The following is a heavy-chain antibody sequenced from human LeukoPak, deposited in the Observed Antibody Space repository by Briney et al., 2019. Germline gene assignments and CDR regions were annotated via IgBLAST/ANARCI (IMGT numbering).Heavy chain of an antibody. J-gene: IGHJ4*01. CDR2: IYYSGST. CDR3: AGAYYDSSGYYFVH. V-gene: IGHV4-59*01. CDR1: GGSITNYY. Sequence: PSETLSLTCTVSGGSITNYYWSWIRQPPGKGLEWIGYIYYSGSTNYNPSLKSRVTISVDTSKTQFSLKLSSVTAADTAVYYCAGAYYDSSGYYFVHWGQGTLVTVSS. D-gene: IGHD3-22*01.